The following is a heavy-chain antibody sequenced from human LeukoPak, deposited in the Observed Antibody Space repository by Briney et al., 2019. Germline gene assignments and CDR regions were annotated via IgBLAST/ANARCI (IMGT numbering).Heavy chain of an antibody. CDR3: AKDEYHGGEKFDY. J-gene: IGHJ4*02. D-gene: IGHD2-21*01. Sequence: AGGSLRLSCAASGFTFSSYGMHWVRQAPGKGLEWVAVIWYDGSNKYYADYVKVRFTISRDNSKNKLYLQMNSLKAEDTAVYYCAKDEYHGGEKFDYWGQGTLVTVSS. CDR2: IWYDGSNK. CDR1: GFTFSSYG. V-gene: IGHV3-33*06.